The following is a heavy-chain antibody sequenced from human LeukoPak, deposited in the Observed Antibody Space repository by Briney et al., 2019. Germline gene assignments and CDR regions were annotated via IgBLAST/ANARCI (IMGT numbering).Heavy chain of an antibody. J-gene: IGHJ3*02. D-gene: IGHD1-7*01. CDR2: INHSGST. Sequence: SETLSLTCAVYGGSFSGYYWSWIRQPPGKGLEWIGEINHSGSTNYNPSLKSRVTISVDTSKNQFSLKLSSVTAADTAVYYCARGGYNWNYDAFDIWGQGIMVTVSS. V-gene: IGHV4-34*01. CDR3: ARGGYNWNYDAFDI. CDR1: GGSFSGYY.